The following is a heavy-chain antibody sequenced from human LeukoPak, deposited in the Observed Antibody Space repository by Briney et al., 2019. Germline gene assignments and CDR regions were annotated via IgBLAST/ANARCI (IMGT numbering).Heavy chain of an antibody. CDR3: AREGSIAALPGYFDY. J-gene: IGHJ4*02. V-gene: IGHV1-46*01. CDR1: GYTFTSYY. D-gene: IGHD6-6*01. Sequence: GASVKVSCKASGYTFTSYYMHWVRQAPGQGLEWMGIINPSGGSTSYAQKFQGRVTMTRDTSTSTVYMELSSLRSEDTAVYYCAREGSIAALPGYFDYWGQGTLVTVSS. CDR2: INPSGGST.